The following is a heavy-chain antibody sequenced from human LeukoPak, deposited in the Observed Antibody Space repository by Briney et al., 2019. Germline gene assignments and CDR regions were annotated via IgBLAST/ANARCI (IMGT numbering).Heavy chain of an antibody. V-gene: IGHV3-30*02. J-gene: IGHJ4*02. Sequence: GGSLRLSCAASGFTFSSYGMHWVRQAPGKGLEWVAFIRYDGSNKYYADSVKGRFTISRDNSKNTLYLQMNSLRAEDTAVYFCVRVGYSYGYGDWNHFDYWGQGTLVTVSS. CDR2: IRYDGSNK. CDR3: VRVGYSYGYGDWNHFDY. CDR1: GFTFSSYG. D-gene: IGHD5-18*01.